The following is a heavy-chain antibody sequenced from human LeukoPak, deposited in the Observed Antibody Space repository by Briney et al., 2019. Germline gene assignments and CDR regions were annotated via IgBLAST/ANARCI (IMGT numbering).Heavy chain of an antibody. D-gene: IGHD3-22*01. J-gene: IGHJ4*02. CDR1: GYTFTSYY. CDR3: ARRSVAGVYYEVSVFDY. CDR2: MNPNSGNT. V-gene: IGHV1-8*03. Sequence: GASVKVSCKASGYTFTSYYMHWVRQAPGQGLEWMGWMNPNSGNTGYAQKFQGRVTITRNTSISTAYMELSSLRSEDTAVYYCARRSVAGVYYEVSVFDYWGQGTLVTVSS.